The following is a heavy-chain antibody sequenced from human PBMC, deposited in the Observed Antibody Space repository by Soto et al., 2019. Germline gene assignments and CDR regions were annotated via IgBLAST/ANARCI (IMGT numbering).Heavy chain of an antibody. Sequence: ASVKVSCKASGYTFTSYGISWVRQAPGQGLEWMGWISAYNGNTNYAQKLQGRVTMTTDTSTSTAYMELRSLRSDDTAVYYCARDPRFGVVTSGNYGMDVWGQGTTVTVS. J-gene: IGHJ6*02. CDR1: GYTFTSYG. CDR3: ARDPRFGVVTSGNYGMDV. D-gene: IGHD3-3*01. V-gene: IGHV1-18*01. CDR2: ISAYNGNT.